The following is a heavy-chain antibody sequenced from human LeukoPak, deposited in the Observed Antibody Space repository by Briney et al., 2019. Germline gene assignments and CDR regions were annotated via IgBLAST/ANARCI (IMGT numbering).Heavy chain of an antibody. CDR3: ARGRPPIVVAGYYYYYYMDV. CDR1: GGSFSGYY. CDR2: INHSGST. D-gene: IGHD6-19*01. Sequence: SETLSLTCAVYGGSFSGYYWSWIRQPPGKGLEWIGEINHSGSTNYNPSLKSRVTISVDTSKNQFSLKLSSVTAADTAVYYCARGRPPIVVAGYYYYYYMDVWGKGTTVTVSS. J-gene: IGHJ6*03. V-gene: IGHV4-34*01.